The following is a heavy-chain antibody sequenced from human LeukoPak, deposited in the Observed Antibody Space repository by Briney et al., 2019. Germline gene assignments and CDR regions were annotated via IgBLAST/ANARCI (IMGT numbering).Heavy chain of an antibody. CDR2: ISSSSLTT. CDR3: ARDRSSGYYGNSDY. J-gene: IGHJ4*02. Sequence: PGGSLRLSCAASGFTFSSYSVNWVRQAPGKGLEWVSYISSSSLTTYYADSVKGRFTISRDNAKNSLYLQMNSLRDEDTAVYYCARDRSSGYYGNSDYWGQGTLVTVSS. D-gene: IGHD3-22*01. CDR1: GFTFSSYS. V-gene: IGHV3-48*02.